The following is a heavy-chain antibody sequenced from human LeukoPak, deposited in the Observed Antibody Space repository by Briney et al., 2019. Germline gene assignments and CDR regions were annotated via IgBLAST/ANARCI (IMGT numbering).Heavy chain of an antibody. J-gene: IGHJ4*02. D-gene: IGHD3-9*01. CDR2: VKYDGSTT. Sequence: GGSLRLSCAASGFTFSAYWMHWVRQAPGKGLVWASRVKYDGSTTTYADSVKGRFTISRDNAKNILYLQTNSLRVEDTAVYYCARDLDWLLFDYWGQGTLVTVSS. CDR1: GFTFSAYW. V-gene: IGHV3-74*01. CDR3: ARDLDWLLFDY.